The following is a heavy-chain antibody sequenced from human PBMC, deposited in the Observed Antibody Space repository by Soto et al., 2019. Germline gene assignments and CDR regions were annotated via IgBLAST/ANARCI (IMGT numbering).Heavy chain of an antibody. J-gene: IGHJ4*02. CDR3: AREYYYDSSGFDY. Sequence: QVQLQESGPGLVKPSQTLSLTCTVSGVSISSGGYYWTWIRQHLQKGLEWIGHIYYSGSTYYNPSLKSRVTVSVDTSKNQFSLKLSSVTAADTAVYYCAREYYYDSSGFDYWGQGTLVTVSS. CDR1: GVSISSGGYY. CDR2: IYYSGST. V-gene: IGHV4-31*03. D-gene: IGHD3-22*01.